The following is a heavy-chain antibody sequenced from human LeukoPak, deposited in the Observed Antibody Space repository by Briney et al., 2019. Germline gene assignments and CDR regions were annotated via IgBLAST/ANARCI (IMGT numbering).Heavy chain of an antibody. CDR3: ARDCFPHQTAVAGLGGFDP. CDR1: GYTFTSYD. CDR2: MNPDSGNT. D-gene: IGHD6-19*01. J-gene: IGHJ5*02. V-gene: IGHV1-8*03. Sequence: ASVKVSCKASGYTFTSYDINWVRQATGQGLEWMGWMNPDSGNTGYAQKFQGRVTITRNTSISTAYMELSSLRSEDTAVYYCARDCFPHQTAVAGLGGFDPWGQGTLVTVSS.